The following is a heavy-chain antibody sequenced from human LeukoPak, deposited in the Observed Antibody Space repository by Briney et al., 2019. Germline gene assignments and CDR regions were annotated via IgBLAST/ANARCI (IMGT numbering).Heavy chain of an antibody. CDR2: ISSSSSYT. Sequence: GGSLRLSCAASGFIFNSYAMTWVRQAPGKGLEWVSYISSSSSYTNYADSVKGRFTISRDNAKNSLYLQMNSLRAEDTAVYYCARNYGGNSDWFDPWGQGTLVTVSS. CDR1: GFIFNSYA. CDR3: ARNYGGNSDWFDP. V-gene: IGHV3-21*05. D-gene: IGHD4-23*01. J-gene: IGHJ5*02.